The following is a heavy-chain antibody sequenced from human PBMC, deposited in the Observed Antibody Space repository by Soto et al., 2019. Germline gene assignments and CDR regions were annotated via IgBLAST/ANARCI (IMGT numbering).Heavy chain of an antibody. V-gene: IGHV3-23*01. D-gene: IGHD6-19*01. CDR2: ISGSGGST. Sequence: GGSLRLSCAASGFTFSSYSMSWVRQAPGKGLEWVSAISGSGGSTYYADSVKGRFTISRDNSKNTLYLQMNSLRAEDTAVYYRAKDFGSGWYYFDYWGQGTLVTVSS. J-gene: IGHJ4*02. CDR3: AKDFGSGWYYFDY. CDR1: GFTFSSYS.